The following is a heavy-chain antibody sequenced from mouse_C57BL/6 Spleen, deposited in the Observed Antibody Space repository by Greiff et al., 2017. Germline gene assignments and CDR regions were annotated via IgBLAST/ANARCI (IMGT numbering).Heavy chain of an antibody. J-gene: IGHJ1*03. Sequence: EVQVVESEGGLVQPGSSMKLSCTASGFTFSDYYMAWVRQVPEKGLEWVANINYDGSSTYYLDSLKSRFIFSRDNAKNILYLQMSSLKSEDTATYYCARGGLRGYFDVWGTGTTVTVSA. V-gene: IGHV5-16*01. CDR1: GFTFSDYY. CDR2: INYDGSST. D-gene: IGHD2-4*01. CDR3: ARGGLRGYFDV.